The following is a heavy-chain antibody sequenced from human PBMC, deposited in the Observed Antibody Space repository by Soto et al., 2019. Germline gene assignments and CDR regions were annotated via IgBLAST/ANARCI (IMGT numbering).Heavy chain of an antibody. D-gene: IGHD2-2*01. CDR1: GGSFSSGGYY. Sequence: QVQLQESGPGLVKPSQTLFLTCTVSGGSFSSGGYYWSWIRQPPGKGLEWLGYIYDSGDTYYNPSLEGRVTISLDTSKNHFSLGLSSVTATDTAVHYCARALYSTRSRRGFDPWGQGTLVTVSS. CDR3: ARALYSTRSRRGFDP. J-gene: IGHJ5*02. CDR2: IYDSGDT. V-gene: IGHV4-31*03.